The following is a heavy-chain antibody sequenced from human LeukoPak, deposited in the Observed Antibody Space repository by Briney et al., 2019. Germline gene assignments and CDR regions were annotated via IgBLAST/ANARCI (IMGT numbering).Heavy chain of an antibody. CDR2: ISSSSSYI. CDR3: ARGAANYYYYYMDV. Sequence: GGSLRLSCAASGFTFSSYSMNWVRQAPGKGLEWVSSISSSSSYIYYADSVKGRFTISRDNSKNTLYLQMGSLRAEDMAVYYCARGAANYYYYYMDVWGKGTTVTVSS. J-gene: IGHJ6*03. V-gene: IGHV3-21*01. CDR1: GFTFSSYS.